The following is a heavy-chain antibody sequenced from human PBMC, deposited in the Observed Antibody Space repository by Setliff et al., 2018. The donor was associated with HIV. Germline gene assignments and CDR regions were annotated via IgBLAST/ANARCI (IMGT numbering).Heavy chain of an antibody. J-gene: IGHJ4*02. CDR1: GYTFTGYY. CDR3: ARDFTYDYDSSGPG. V-gene: IGHV1-2*02. CDR2: INPHSGDT. D-gene: IGHD3-22*01. Sequence: ASVKVSCKASGYTFTGYYMHWVRQAPGQGLEWMGWINPHSGDTNYAQKFQGRVTMTGDTSISTAYMELSRLRSDDTAVYYCARDFTYDYDSSGPGWGQGTLVTVSS.